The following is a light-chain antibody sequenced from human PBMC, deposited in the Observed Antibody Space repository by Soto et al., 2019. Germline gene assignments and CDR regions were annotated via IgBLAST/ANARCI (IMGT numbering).Light chain of an antibody. J-gene: IGKJ1*01. V-gene: IGKV1-5*03. CDR3: QQSQGT. Sequence: DIQMSQSPSSLSASVGDRVTITCRASQSISNWLAWYQQKPGKAPKLLIYKASILESGVPSRFSGSRSGTEFTLTISSLQPDDFATYYCQQSQGTFGQGTKVDIK. CDR2: KAS. CDR1: QSISNW.